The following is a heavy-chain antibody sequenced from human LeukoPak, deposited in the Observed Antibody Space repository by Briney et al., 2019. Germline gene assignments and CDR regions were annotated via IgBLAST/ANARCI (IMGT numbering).Heavy chain of an antibody. Sequence: SETLSLTCAVYGGSFSGFYWNWIRQSPEKGLEWIGEINHSGSANYNPSLKSRVTISVDTSKTQFSLKMNSVTAADTAVYYCARGRRYSVVTARFDPWGQGTLVTVSS. CDR3: ARGRRYSVVTARFDP. J-gene: IGHJ5*02. CDR1: GGSFSGFY. V-gene: IGHV4-34*01. CDR2: INHSGSA. D-gene: IGHD2-21*02.